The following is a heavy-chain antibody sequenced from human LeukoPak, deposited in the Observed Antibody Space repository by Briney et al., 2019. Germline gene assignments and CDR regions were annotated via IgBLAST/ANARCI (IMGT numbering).Heavy chain of an antibody. J-gene: IGHJ4*02. Sequence: PGRSLRLSCAASGFTFSSYGMHWVRQAPGKGLEWVAVIWYDGSNKYYADSVKGRFTISRDNSKNTLYLQMNSLRAEDTAVYYCARDADILTVTTTPDYWGQGTLVTDSS. V-gene: IGHV3-33*01. D-gene: IGHD4-17*01. CDR3: ARDADILTVTTTPDY. CDR2: IWYDGSNK. CDR1: GFTFSSYG.